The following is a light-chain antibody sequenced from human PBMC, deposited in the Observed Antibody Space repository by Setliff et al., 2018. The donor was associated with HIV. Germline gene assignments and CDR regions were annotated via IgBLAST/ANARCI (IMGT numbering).Light chain of an antibody. CDR2: DVS. J-gene: IGLJ1*01. CDR1: SSDIGRYNY. Sequence: QSALTQPASVSGSPGQSITISCTGTSSDIGRYNYVSWYQQYPGKGPTLVIFDVSERPSGVSNRFSGSKSGNTASLIISGLQPDDDADYYCCSYARGSTYVFGSGTKVTV. V-gene: IGLV2-14*03. CDR3: CSYARGSTYV.